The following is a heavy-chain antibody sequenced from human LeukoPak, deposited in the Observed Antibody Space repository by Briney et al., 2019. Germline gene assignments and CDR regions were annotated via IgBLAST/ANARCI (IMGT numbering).Heavy chain of an antibody. J-gene: IGHJ4*02. V-gene: IGHV3-7*03. D-gene: IGHD6-13*01. Sequence: SGGSLRLSCAASGFTFSSYAMSWVRQAPGKGLEWVANIKQDGSEKYYVDSVKGRFTISRDNAKNSLYLQMNSLRAEDTAVCYCARDAAGTFDYWGQGTLVTVSS. CDR2: IKQDGSEK. CDR3: ARDAAGTFDY. CDR1: GFTFSSYA.